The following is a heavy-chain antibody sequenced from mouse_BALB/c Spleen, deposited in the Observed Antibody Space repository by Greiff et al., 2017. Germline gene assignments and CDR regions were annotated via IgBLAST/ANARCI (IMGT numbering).Heavy chain of an antibody. D-gene: IGHD2-1*01. CDR2: IWSGGST. J-gene: IGHJ4*01. V-gene: IGHV2-4-1*01. CDR3: ARKFYSGEAMDY. CDR1: GFSLTSYG. Sequence: VKLMESGPGLVQPSQSLSITCTVSGFSLTSYGVHWVRQSPGKGLEWLGVIWSGGSTDYNAAFISRLSISKDNSKSQVFFKMNSLQADDTAIYYCARKFYSGEAMDYWGQGTSVTVSS.